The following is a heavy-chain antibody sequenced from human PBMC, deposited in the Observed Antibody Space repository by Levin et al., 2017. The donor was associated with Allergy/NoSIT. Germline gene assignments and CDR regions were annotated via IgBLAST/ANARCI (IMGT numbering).Heavy chain of an antibody. V-gene: IGHV3-11*05. D-gene: IGHD1-26*01. CDR3: ARDHSGFDY. CDR2: ISSSSSYT. J-gene: IGHJ4*02. CDR1: GFTFSDYY. Sequence: PGESLKISCAASGFTFSDYYMSWIRQAPGKGLEWVSYISSSSSYTNYADSVKGRFTISRDNAKNSLYLQMNSLRAEDTAVYYCARDHSGFDYWGQGTLVTVSS.